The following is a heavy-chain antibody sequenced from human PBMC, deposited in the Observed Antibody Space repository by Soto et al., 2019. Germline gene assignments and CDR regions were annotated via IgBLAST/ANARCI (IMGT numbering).Heavy chain of an antibody. CDR3: ATDPARVRLRSGPRRDYYYYYMDV. V-gene: IGHV3-23*01. J-gene: IGHJ6*03. Sequence: PGGSLRLSCAASGFTFSSYAMNWVRQAPGKGLDWVSAISGSGGSTYYADSVKGRFTISRDNSKNTLYLQMNSLRAEDTAVYYCATDPARVRLRSGPRRDYYYYYMDVWGKGTTVTVSS. CDR1: GFTFSSYA. CDR2: ISGSGGST. D-gene: IGHD4-17*01.